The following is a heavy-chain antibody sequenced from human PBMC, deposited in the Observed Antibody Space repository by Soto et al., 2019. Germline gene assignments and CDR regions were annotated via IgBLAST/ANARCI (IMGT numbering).Heavy chain of an antibody. J-gene: IGHJ4*02. V-gene: IGHV2-5*02. D-gene: IGHD3-9*01. CDR3: ARRAYNPLTGLPYSFDY. Sequence: QVTLKEAGPTLLKPTQTLTLTCTVSGFSLSTSGMGVGWIRQPPGKALEWLALIYWDDDRRHSPSLKSRRTITKDASKNPVVLTMDKLGPVDTATYDCARRAYNPLTGLPYSFDYWGQGTLVTVSS. CDR1: GFSLSTSGMG. CDR2: IYWDDDR.